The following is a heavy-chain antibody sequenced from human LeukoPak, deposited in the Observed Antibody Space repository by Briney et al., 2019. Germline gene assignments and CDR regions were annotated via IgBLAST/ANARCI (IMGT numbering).Heavy chain of an antibody. J-gene: IGHJ5*02. D-gene: IGHD2-21*02. CDR2: IYYSGST. V-gene: IGHV4-59*01. CDR3: ARGFKVVTAIRFDP. Sequence: TSSETLSLTCTVSGGSISSYYWSWIRQPPGKGLEWIGYIYYSGSTNYNPSLKSRVTISVDTSKNQFSLKLSSVTAADTAVYYCARGFKVVTAIRFDPWGQGTLVTVSS. CDR1: GGSISSYY.